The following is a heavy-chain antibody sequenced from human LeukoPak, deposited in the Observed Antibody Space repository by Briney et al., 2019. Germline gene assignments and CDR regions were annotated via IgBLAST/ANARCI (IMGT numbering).Heavy chain of an antibody. CDR1: GFTVSSNY. CDR3: AREEMKEELAAAGTGY. J-gene: IGHJ4*02. Sequence: GGSLRLSCAASGFTVSSNYMSWVRQAPGKGLEWVSVIYNGGSTYYADSVKGRFTISRDNSKNTLYLQMNSLRAEDTAVYYCAREEMKEELAAAGTGYWGQGTLVTVSP. CDR2: IYNGGST. V-gene: IGHV3-66*02. D-gene: IGHD6-13*01.